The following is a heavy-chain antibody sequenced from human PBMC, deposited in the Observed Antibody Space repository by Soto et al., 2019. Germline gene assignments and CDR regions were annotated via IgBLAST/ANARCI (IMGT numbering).Heavy chain of an antibody. Sequence: EVQLVESGGGLVQPGGSLRLSCAASEFTFSQHWMSWVRQAPGKGLEWVADIKPDGSDKYYVDSVKGRFTISRDNARHSVYLQRNSLRAEDTGMYYCARGHYGRDYWGQGTPVTVSS. D-gene: IGHD4-17*01. CDR1: EFTFSQHW. CDR2: IKPDGSDK. V-gene: IGHV3-7*01. CDR3: ARGHYGRDY. J-gene: IGHJ4*02.